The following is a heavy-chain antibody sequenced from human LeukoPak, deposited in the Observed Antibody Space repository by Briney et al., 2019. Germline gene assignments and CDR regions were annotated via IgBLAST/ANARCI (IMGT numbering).Heavy chain of an antibody. V-gene: IGHV5-51*01. J-gene: IGHJ6*02. CDR2: IYPGDSDT. D-gene: IGHD3-10*01. CDR3: ASRTGSGGSGGLSMDV. CDR1: GYSFTNYW. Sequence: GESLKISCKGSGYSFTNYWIGWVRQMPGKGLEWMGIIYPGDSDTRYGPSFQGQVTISADKSISTAYLQWSSLKASDTAMYYCASRTGSGGSGGLSMDVWGQGTTVTVSS.